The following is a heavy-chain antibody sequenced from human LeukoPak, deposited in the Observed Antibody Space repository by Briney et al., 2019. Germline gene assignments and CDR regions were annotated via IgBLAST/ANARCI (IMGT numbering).Heavy chain of an antibody. D-gene: IGHD2-21*02. J-gene: IGHJ4*02. CDR2: ISGSGSDT. V-gene: IGHV3-11*03. CDR1: GGSISSSSYY. CDR3: VRTAGRDGGPN. Sequence: LSLTCTVSGGSISSSSYYWGWIRQPPGKGLEWISYISGSGSDTKYADSVKGRFTISRDNAAKSFYLQMNSLRVDDTAVYYCVRTAGRDGGPNWGQGNLVTVSS.